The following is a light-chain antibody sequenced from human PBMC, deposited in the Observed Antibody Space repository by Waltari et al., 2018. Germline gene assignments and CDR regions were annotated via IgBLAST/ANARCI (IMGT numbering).Light chain of an antibody. CDR1: SSDVAPYNL. V-gene: IGLV2-23*02. CDR2: EVT. Sequence: QSGLTQPASVSGSPGQSITIPCTATSSDVAPYNLVSCYQQYPGKAPKLMVYEVTKRTSGVSDRFSGSKSGNTASLTIYGLQSEDEADYYCCSYAGLGIYVFGTGTKVTVL. CDR3: CSYAGLGIYV. J-gene: IGLJ1*01.